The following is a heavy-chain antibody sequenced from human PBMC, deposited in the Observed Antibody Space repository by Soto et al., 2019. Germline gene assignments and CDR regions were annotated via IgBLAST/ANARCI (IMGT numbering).Heavy chain of an antibody. CDR2: ISSSSDYI. V-gene: IGHV3-21*01. CDR1: GFTFRSYI. D-gene: IGHD4-17*01. Sequence: PGGSLRLSCAASGFTFRSYIMNWVRQAPGKGLEWVSSISSSSDYIYYADSVKGRFTISRDNAKSSLYLQMNSLRAEDTAVYYCARDTPTAPFDSWGQGTLVTVSS. J-gene: IGHJ4*02. CDR3: ARDTPTAPFDS.